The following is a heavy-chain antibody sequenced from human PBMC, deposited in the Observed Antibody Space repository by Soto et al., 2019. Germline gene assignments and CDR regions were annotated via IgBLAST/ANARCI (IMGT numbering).Heavy chain of an antibody. V-gene: IGHV4-39*07. D-gene: IGHD3-3*01. Sequence: SETLSLTCTVSGGSISSSSYYWGWIRQAPGKGLEWIGNIYYSGSTNYNPSLKSRVTISVDTSKNQFSLKLSSVTAADTAVYYCARNHGGVDFWSGYYPYYGMDVWGQGTTVTSP. CDR2: IYYSGST. J-gene: IGHJ6*02. CDR3: ARNHGGVDFWSGYYPYYGMDV. CDR1: GGSISSSSYY.